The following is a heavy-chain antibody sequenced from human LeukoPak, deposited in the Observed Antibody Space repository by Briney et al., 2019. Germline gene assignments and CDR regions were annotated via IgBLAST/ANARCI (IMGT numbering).Heavy chain of an antibody. Sequence: GGSLRLSCAASGFTLSSYAMSWVRQAPGKGLEWVSAISDTGNTYHADSVKGRFTISRDNAKNTLYLQMDSLRAEDTAVYYCARNAQEQHFDYWGQGTLVTVSS. CDR3: ARNAQEQHFDY. D-gene: IGHD6-13*01. CDR2: ISDTGNT. CDR1: GFTLSSYA. J-gene: IGHJ4*02. V-gene: IGHV3-23*01.